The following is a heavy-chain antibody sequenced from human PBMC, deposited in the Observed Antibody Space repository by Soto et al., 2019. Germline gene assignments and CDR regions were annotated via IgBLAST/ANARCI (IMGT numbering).Heavy chain of an antibody. J-gene: IGHJ6*02. V-gene: IGHV3-11*01. Sequence: PAGSLSLSCAASGFTFSDYYMSWIRQAPGKGLEWVSYISDTGGTNYYAESVKGRFTISRDNTKSSLYLQMNSLRAEDAAVYSGARYMRIAATNHYYYGMDVWGQGTTVTVSS. D-gene: IGHD2-15*01. CDR1: GFTFSDYY. CDR3: ARYMRIAATNHYYYGMDV. CDR2: ISDTGGTN.